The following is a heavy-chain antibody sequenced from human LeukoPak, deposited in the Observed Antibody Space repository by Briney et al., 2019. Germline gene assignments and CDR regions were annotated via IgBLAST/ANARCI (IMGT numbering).Heavy chain of an antibody. D-gene: IGHD6-6*01. Sequence: GGSLRLSCAASGFTFSSYSMNWVRQAPGKGLEWVSSINSKSRYIYYADSLKGRFTISRDNGKNSVYLQMDSLRAEDTAVYFCARADSSSSRLDCWGQGTLVTVSS. CDR1: GFTFSSYS. CDR2: INSKSRYI. V-gene: IGHV3-21*01. CDR3: ARADSSSSRLDC. J-gene: IGHJ4*02.